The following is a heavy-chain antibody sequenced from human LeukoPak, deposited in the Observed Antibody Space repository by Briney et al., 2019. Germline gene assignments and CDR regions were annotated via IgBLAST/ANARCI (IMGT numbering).Heavy chain of an antibody. CDR2: IYYTGTT. CDR1: RGSISSNSYY. Sequence: PSETLSLTCIVSRGSISSNSYYWGWIRQPPGKGLECIGSIYYTGTTYYNPSLKSRVTMSVDTSKNQFSLKLSSVTAADTALYYCARQSNGYLDYWGQGTLVTVSS. D-gene: IGHD2-15*01. CDR3: ARQSNGYLDY. V-gene: IGHV4-39*01. J-gene: IGHJ4*02.